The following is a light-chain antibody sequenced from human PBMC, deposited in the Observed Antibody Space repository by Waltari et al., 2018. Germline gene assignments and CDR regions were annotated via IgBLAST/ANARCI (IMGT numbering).Light chain of an antibody. CDR2: WAS. Sequence: DIVMTQSPDSLAVSLGERATINCKSSQSLLYKSNNKNYLAWYQQKPGQPPKRLIYWASTRESGVPDRFSGSGSGTDFTLTISSLQAGDVAVYYCQQYYSTPWTFGQGTKVEVK. CDR1: QSLLYKSNNKNY. V-gene: IGKV4-1*01. CDR3: QQYYSTPWT. J-gene: IGKJ1*01.